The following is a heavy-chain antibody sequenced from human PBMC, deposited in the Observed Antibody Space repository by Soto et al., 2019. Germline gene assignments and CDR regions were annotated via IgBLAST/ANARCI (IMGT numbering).Heavy chain of an antibody. Sequence: PSETLSLTCTVSGGSISSHYWSWVRQAPGKGLEWIGHIYYRGSTSYNPSLRSRSTISVDTSSNQFSLKLNSVTTADTAVYYCARDGREASGMDVWGQGTKVTVYS. V-gene: IGHV4-59*11. CDR1: GGSISSHY. J-gene: IGHJ6*02. CDR3: ARDGREASGMDV. CDR2: IYYRGST. D-gene: IGHD1-26*01.